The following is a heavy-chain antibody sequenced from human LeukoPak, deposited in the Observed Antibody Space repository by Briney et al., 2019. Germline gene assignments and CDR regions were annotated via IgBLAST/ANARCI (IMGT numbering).Heavy chain of an antibody. CDR1: GGSFSGYY. CDR2: INHSGST. CDR3: ARFSQYFDTSSHYLDY. Sequence: SETLSLTCAVYGGSFSGYYWSWIRQPPGKGLEWIGEINHSGSTNYNPSLKSRVTISVGTSKNQFSLKLSSVTAADTAVYYCARFSQYFDTSSHYLDYWGQGTLVTVSS. D-gene: IGHD3-22*01. J-gene: IGHJ4*02. V-gene: IGHV4-34*01.